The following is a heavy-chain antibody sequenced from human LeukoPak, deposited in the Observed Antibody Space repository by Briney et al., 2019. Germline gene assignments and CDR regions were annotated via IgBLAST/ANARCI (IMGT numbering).Heavy chain of an antibody. Sequence: ASVKVSCKASGHTFTAYYMHWMRQAPGQGLEWMGCINPNSGGTNYAQDFQGRVTLTRDTSISTAYMELSRLRSDDTAVYYCARGPESGAFDIWGQGTMVTVSS. D-gene: IGHD3-10*01. J-gene: IGHJ3*02. CDR3: ARGPESGAFDI. CDR1: GHTFTAYY. CDR2: INPNSGGT. V-gene: IGHV1-2*02.